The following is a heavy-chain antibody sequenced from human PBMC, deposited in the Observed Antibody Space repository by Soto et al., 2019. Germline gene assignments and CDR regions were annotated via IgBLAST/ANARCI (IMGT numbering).Heavy chain of an antibody. CDR2: ISYDGSNK. J-gene: IGHJ3*02. CDR1: GFTFSSYA. V-gene: IGHV3-30-3*01. D-gene: IGHD4-17*01. CDR3: GRGDYYAFDI. Sequence: QVQLVESGGGVVQPGRSLRLSCAASGFTFSSYAMHWVRQAPGKGLEWVAVISYDGSNKYYADSVKGRFSISRDNSKNTLYLQMNSLRAEDTAMYYCGRGDYYAFDIWGQGTMVTVSS.